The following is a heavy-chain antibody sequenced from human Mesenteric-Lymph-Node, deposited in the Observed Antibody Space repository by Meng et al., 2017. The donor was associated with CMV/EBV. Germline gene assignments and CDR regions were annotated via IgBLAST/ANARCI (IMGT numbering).Heavy chain of an antibody. CDR1: GGTFSSYT. J-gene: IGHJ3*02. CDR2: IIPILGIA. Sequence: SVKVSCKASGGTFSSYTISWVRQAPGQGLEWMGRIIPILGIANYAQKFQGRATITADKSTSTAYMELSSLRSEDTAVYYCAREGHTIFGVVSNAFDIWGQGTMVTVSS. D-gene: IGHD3-3*01. CDR3: AREGHTIFGVVSNAFDI. V-gene: IGHV1-69*04.